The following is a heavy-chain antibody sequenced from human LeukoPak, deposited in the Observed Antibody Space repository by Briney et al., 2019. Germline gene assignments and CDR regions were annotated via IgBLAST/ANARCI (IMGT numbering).Heavy chain of an antibody. D-gene: IGHD3-10*02. CDR3: ARIATMIGAYFDY. V-gene: IGHV4-39*07. J-gene: IGHJ4*02. CDR1: GDSISSSSSY. CDR2: IYYSGST. Sequence: PSETLSLTCTVSGDSISSSSSYWGWIRQPPGEGPEWIGSIYYSGSTYYNPSLKSRVTISVDTSKNQFSLKLSSVTAADTAVYYCARIATMIGAYFDYWGQGTQVTVSS.